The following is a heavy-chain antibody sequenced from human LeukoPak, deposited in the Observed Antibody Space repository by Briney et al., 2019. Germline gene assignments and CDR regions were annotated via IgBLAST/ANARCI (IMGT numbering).Heavy chain of an antibody. J-gene: IGHJ4*02. D-gene: IGHD3-22*01. CDR2: IYYSGST. V-gene: IGHV4-31*03. CDR3: ARSQYFYDAAHDS. CDR1: GGSISSGGYS. Sequence: SQTLSLTCTVSGGSISSGGYSWSWIRQHPGKGLEWIGYIYYSGSTYYNPSLKSRVTISVDTSKNQFSLKLNSVTAADTAVYYCARSQYFYDAAHDSWGQGTLVTVSS.